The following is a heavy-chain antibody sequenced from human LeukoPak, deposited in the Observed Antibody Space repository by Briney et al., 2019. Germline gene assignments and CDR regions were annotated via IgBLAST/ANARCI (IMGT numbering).Heavy chain of an antibody. CDR2: IYHSGST. D-gene: IGHD4-4*01. V-gene: IGHV4-30-2*01. J-gene: IGHJ4*02. CDR1: GGSISSGGYS. CDR3: ARKRQLLYRDYSNYPYYFDY. Sequence: SQTLSLTCAVSGGSISSGGYSWSWIRQPPGKGLEWIGYIYHSGSTYYNPSLKSRVTISVDRSKNQFSLKLSSVTAADTAVYYCARKRQLLYRDYSNYPYYFDYWGQGTLVTVSS.